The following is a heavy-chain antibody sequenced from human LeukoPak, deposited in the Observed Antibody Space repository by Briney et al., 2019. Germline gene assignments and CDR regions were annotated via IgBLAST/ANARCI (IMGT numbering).Heavy chain of an antibody. Sequence: GGSLRLSCAASGFTFSSYSLSWVRQAPGKGLEWVSFISTSGTNIEYADPVKGRFTISRDNAKNSIYLQMNSLRAKDTAIYYCASGDYGGNSLDHWGQGTLVTVSS. V-gene: IGHV3-21*01. J-gene: IGHJ4*02. D-gene: IGHD4-23*01. CDR1: GFTFSSYS. CDR3: ASGDYGGNSLDH. CDR2: ISTSGTNI.